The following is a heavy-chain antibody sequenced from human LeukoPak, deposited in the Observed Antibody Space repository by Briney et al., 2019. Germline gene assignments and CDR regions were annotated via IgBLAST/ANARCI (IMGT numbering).Heavy chain of an antibody. D-gene: IGHD5-24*01. CDR1: GFTFDDYA. J-gene: IGHJ4*02. CDR3: AKDDGWVQYAN. Sequence: GGSLRLSCAASGFTFDDYAMHWVRQAPGKGLEWVSGISWNSGSIGYADSVKGRFTISRDNAKNSLYLQMNSLRAVDTAVYYRAKDDGWVQYANWGQGTLVTVSS. V-gene: IGHV3-9*01. CDR2: ISWNSGSI.